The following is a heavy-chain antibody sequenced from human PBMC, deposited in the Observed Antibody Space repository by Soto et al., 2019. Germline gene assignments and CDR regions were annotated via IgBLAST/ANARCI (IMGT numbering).Heavy chain of an antibody. CDR3: ARIGYSSSSTDH. Sequence: GGSLKLACAAYELNFHQYLMTWLRQAPGKGLEWVANIKQDGSVKYYVDSVKGRFTISRDNAKNSVYLQMNSLRVEDTAVYYCARIGYSSSSTDHWSQGTLVT. CDR2: IKQDGSVK. V-gene: IGHV3-7*01. J-gene: IGHJ4*02. D-gene: IGHD2-2*01. CDR1: ELNFHQYL.